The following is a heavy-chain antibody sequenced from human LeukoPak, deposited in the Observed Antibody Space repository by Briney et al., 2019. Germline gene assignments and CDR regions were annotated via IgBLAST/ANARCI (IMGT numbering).Heavy chain of an antibody. J-gene: IGHJ4*02. D-gene: IGHD3-22*01. V-gene: IGHV3-23*01. Sequence: GGSLRVSCAASGFSFSNYAMTWGRQAPGKGLEWVSTISGSGDTTYYADSVKGRFTISRDNSKNTLFLQMNSLRAEDTAVYYCAKDGVHYYDSSGHFDYWGQGTLVTVSS. CDR3: AKDGVHYYDSSGHFDY. CDR1: GFSFSNYA. CDR2: ISGSGDTT.